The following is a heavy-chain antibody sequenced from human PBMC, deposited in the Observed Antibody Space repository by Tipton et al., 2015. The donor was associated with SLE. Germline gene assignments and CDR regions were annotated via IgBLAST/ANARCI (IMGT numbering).Heavy chain of an antibody. Sequence: TLSLTCSVSGDSMSSSSYHWSWIRQPAGKGLEWIGHIYSTGSTNYNPSLAGRVTMSVDTSKTQFYLTLSAVTAADTAAYFCARGPDFPVRKFIVHHIDYWGQGILVTVSS. D-gene: IGHD3-16*02. CDR1: GDSMSSSSYH. CDR2: IYSTGST. J-gene: IGHJ4*02. CDR3: ARGPDFPVRKFIVHHIDY. V-gene: IGHV4-61*09.